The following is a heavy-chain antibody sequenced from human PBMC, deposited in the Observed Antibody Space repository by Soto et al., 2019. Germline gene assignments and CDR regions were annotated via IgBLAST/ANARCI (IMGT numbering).Heavy chain of an antibody. CDR3: ARTTENYYDTSGYIH. V-gene: IGHV4-59*01. D-gene: IGHD3-22*01. J-gene: IGHJ1*01. CDR1: GGSISTSC. CDR2: IYNSGST. Sequence: PSETLSLTCTVSGGSISTSCWRWFRQPPGKGLEWIGYIYNSGSTNYNPSLKSRVTISVDTSKNQFSLKLNSVTAADTAVYYCARTTENYYDTSGYIHWGQGTLVTVSS.